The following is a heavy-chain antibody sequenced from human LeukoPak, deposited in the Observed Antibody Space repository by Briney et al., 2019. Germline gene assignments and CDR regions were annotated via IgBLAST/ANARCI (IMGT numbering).Heavy chain of an antibody. V-gene: IGHV1-18*01. Sequence: ASVNISCKASGYTFTNYGITWVRQAPGQGLEWMGWISAYSGNTMFAQKHQGRVALTTDTSTTTAYMELRSLRSDDTAVYYCARDTGQWLVRRYFDYWGQGTLVTVSS. CDR3: ARDTGQWLVRRYFDY. CDR2: ISAYSGNT. J-gene: IGHJ4*02. CDR1: GYTFTNYG. D-gene: IGHD6-19*01.